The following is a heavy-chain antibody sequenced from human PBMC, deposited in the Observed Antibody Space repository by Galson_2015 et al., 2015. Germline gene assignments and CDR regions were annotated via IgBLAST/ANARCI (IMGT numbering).Heavy chain of an antibody. CDR2: IGTAGDR. Sequence: SLRLSCAASGFTFSSYDMHWVRQVTGKGLEWVSAIGTAGDRYSPGSVKGRFTISRENAKNSLYLQMNSLIAGDTAVYYCVRGCSSACCPKQYYYYAMDVWGQ. CDR3: VRGCSSACCPKQYYYYAMDV. J-gene: IGHJ6*01. D-gene: IGHD2-2*01. V-gene: IGHV3-13*01. CDR1: GFTFSSYD.